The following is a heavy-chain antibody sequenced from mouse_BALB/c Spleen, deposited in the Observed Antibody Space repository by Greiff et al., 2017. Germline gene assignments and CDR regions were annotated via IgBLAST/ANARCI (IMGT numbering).Heavy chain of an antibody. CDR2: ILPGSGST. J-gene: IGHJ3*01. CDR3: ARGRNWEVWFAY. V-gene: IGHV1-9*01. CDR1: GYTFSSYW. Sequence: QVQLQQSGAELMKPGASVKISCKATGYTFSSYWIEWVKQRPGHGLEWIGEILPGSGSTNYNEKFKGKATFTADTSSNTAYMQLSSLTSEDSAVYYCARGRNWEVWFAYWGQGTLVTVSA. D-gene: IGHD4-1*01.